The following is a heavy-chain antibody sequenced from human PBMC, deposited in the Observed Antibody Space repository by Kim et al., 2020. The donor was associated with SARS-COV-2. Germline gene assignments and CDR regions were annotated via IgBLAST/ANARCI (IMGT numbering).Heavy chain of an antibody. CDR3: ARDMVPWDQKGEYFDY. CDR1: GFTFSSYA. CDR2: ISYDGSNK. J-gene: IGHJ4*01. D-gene: IGHD3-16*01. V-gene: IGHV3-30-3*01. Sequence: GGSLRLSCAASGFTFSSYAMHWVRQAPGKGLEWVAVISYDGSNKYYADSVKGRFTISRDNSKNTLYLQMNSLRAEDTAVYYCARDMVPWDQKGEYFDYWGQGTLVTVSS.